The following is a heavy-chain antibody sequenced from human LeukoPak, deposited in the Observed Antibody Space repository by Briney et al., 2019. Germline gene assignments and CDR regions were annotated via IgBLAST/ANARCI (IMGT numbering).Heavy chain of an antibody. CDR2: IFYSGST. V-gene: IGHV4-59*12. J-gene: IGHJ4*02. CDR1: GGSISSYY. Sequence: SETLSLTCTVSGGSISSYYWSWIRQPPGKGLEWIGSIFYSGSTYYNPSLKSRLTISVDTSKNQFSLNLSSVTAADTAVYYCARAPVKVYVVVDYWGQGTLVTVSS. CDR3: ARAPVKVYVVVDY. D-gene: IGHD2-21*01.